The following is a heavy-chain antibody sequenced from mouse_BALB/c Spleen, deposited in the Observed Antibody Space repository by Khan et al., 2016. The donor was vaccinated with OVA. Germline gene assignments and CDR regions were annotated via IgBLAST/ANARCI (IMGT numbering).Heavy chain of an antibody. CDR3: ASEQKDGIVNN. CDR1: GYTFTDYS. V-gene: IGHV9-2-1*01. J-gene: IGHJ2*01. Sequence: QIQLVQSGPELMKPGETVKISCKASGYTFTDYSMHWVKQAPGKGLKWMGWINTETGEPTYADDFKGRFAFSLETSASTAYLQINNLKSEDTATYVTASEQKDGIVNNWGQGTTLTVSS. CDR2: INTETGEP. D-gene: IGHD2-1*01.